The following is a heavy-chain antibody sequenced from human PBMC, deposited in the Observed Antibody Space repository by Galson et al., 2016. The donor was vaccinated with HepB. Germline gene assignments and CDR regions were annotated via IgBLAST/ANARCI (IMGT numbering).Heavy chain of an antibody. CDR2: ISGSEGST. CDR3: AKRGVKQYFGMDV. Sequence: SLRLSCAASGPTLSSHAMDWVRQAPGKGLEWVSSISGSEGSTYYADFAKGRFTISRDNSKNMVYLQMNGLRAEDTAVYYCAKRGVKQYFGMDVWGQGTTATVSS. CDR1: GPTLSSHA. V-gene: IGHV3-23*01. J-gene: IGHJ6*02. D-gene: IGHD2-8*02.